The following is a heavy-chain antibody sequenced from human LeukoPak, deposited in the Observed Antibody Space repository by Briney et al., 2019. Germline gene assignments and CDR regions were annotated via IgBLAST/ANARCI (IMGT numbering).Heavy chain of an antibody. CDR2: ISLDGATT. D-gene: IGHD3-10*01. V-gene: IGHV3-23*01. CDR1: GFTFSSYA. J-gene: IGHJ5*02. Sequence: GGSLRLSCAASGFTFSSYAMSWVRQAPGKGLEWVSGISLDGATTYYAGSVEGRFTISRDNSKNTLYLQMNSLRDEDTAVYYCARESGYHGSGFDPWGQGTLVTVSS. CDR3: ARESGYHGSGFDP.